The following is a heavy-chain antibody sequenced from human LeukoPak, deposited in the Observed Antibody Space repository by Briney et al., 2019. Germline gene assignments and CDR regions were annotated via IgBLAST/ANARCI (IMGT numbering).Heavy chain of an antibody. CDR1: GFTFTSYG. D-gene: IGHD3-16*02. CDR2: ISYDGSNK. Sequence: GSLRLSCAASGFTFTSYGMHWVRQAPGKGLEWVAVISYDGSNKYYADSVKGRFTISRDNSKNTLYLQMNSLRAEDTAVYYCAKDGSFYYYGMDVWGQGTTVTVSS. J-gene: IGHJ6*02. V-gene: IGHV3-30*18. CDR3: AKDGSFYYYGMDV.